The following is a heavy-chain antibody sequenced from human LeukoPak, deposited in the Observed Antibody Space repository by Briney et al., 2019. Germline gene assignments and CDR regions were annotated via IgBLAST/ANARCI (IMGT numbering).Heavy chain of an antibody. J-gene: IGHJ4*02. CDR3: AGDYSNYQRENY. Sequence: SVKVSCKASGGTFSSYAISWVRQAPGQGLEWMGRIIPILGIANYAQKFQGRVTITADKSTSTAYMELSSLRSEDTAVYYCAGDYSNYQRENYWGQGTLVTVSS. D-gene: IGHD4-4*01. CDR1: GGTFSSYA. CDR2: IIPILGIA. V-gene: IGHV1-69*04.